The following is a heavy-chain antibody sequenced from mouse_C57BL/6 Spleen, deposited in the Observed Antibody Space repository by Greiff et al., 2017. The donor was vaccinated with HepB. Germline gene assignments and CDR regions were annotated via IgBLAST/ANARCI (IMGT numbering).Heavy chain of an antibody. J-gene: IGHJ2*01. Sequence: EVKLVESGGDLVKPGGSLKLSCAASGFTFSSYGMSWVRQTPDKRLEWVATISSGGSYTYYPDSVKGRFTISRDNAKNTLYLQMSSLKSEDTAMYYCARQVYYGSFDYCGQGTTLTVSS. CDR3: ARQVYYGSFDY. CDR1: GFTFSSYG. CDR2: ISSGGSYT. D-gene: IGHD1-1*01. V-gene: IGHV5-6*01.